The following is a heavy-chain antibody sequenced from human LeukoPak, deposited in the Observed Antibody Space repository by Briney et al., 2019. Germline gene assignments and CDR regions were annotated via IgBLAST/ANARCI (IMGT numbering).Heavy chain of an antibody. Sequence: GASVKVSCKASGGTFSSYAISWVRHAPGQGLEWMGGIIPIFGTANYAQKFQGRVTITTDESTSTAYMELSSLRSEDTAVYYCAVDIYPDIVVVPAAMRFDYWGQGTLVTVSS. J-gene: IGHJ4*02. CDR1: GGTFSSYA. CDR3: AVDIYPDIVVVPAAMRFDY. CDR2: IIPIFGTA. D-gene: IGHD2-2*01. V-gene: IGHV1-69*05.